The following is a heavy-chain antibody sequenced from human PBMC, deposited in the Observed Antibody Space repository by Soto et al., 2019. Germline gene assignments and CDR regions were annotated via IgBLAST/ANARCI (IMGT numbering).Heavy chain of an antibody. V-gene: IGHV1-69*06. D-gene: IGHD3-10*01. CDR3: ARESRYYYGSGSYYPDAFDI. J-gene: IGHJ3*02. CDR1: GGTFSSYA. Sequence: SVKVSCKASGGTFSSYAISWVLQAPGQGLEWMGGIIPIFGTANYAQKFQGRVTITADKSTSTAYMELSSLRSEDTAVYYCARESRYYYGSGSYYPDAFDIWGPGTMVTVSS. CDR2: IIPIFGTA.